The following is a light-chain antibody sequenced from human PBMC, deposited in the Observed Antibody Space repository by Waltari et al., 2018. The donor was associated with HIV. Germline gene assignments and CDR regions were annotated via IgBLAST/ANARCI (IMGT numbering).Light chain of an antibody. Sequence: SSELTQDPAVSVALGQTVRITCQVDSLRSSYASWYQQKPGQAPVLVIYGKNNRPSGIPDRFSGSSSGNTASLTITGAQAEDEADYYCNSRDSSDNRHNYVFGTGTKVTVL. CDR1: SLRSSY. J-gene: IGLJ1*01. CDR3: NSRDSSDNRHNYV. V-gene: IGLV3-19*01. CDR2: GKN.